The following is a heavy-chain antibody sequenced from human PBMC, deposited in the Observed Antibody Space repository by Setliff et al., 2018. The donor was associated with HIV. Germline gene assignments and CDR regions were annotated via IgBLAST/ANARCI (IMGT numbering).Heavy chain of an antibody. CDR2: IYPGDSDL. CDR3: ARTDCSSTSCYSVY. J-gene: IGHJ4*02. CDR1: GYSFTAYW. Sequence: GESLKISCKGSGYSFTAYWIGWVRQMPGKGLGWMGIIYPGDSDLTYSPSFQGQVTISADKSINTAYLQWSSLKASDTAMYYCARTDCSSTSCYSVYWGQGTLVTVSS. D-gene: IGHD2-2*01. V-gene: IGHV5-51*01.